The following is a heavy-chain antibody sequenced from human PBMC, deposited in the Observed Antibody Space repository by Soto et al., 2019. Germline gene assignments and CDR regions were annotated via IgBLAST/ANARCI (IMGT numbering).Heavy chain of an antibody. CDR2: INHSGST. D-gene: IGHD3-3*01. J-gene: IGHJ6*02. CDR1: GGSFSGYY. Sequence: LSLTCAVYGGSFSGYYWSWIRQPPGKGLEWIGEINHSGSTNYNPSLKSRVTISVDTSKNQFSLKLSSVTAADTAVYYCARGGSDYDFWSGYYYYYYGMDVWGQGTTVTVSS. CDR3: ARGGSDYDFWSGYYYYYYGMDV. V-gene: IGHV4-34*01.